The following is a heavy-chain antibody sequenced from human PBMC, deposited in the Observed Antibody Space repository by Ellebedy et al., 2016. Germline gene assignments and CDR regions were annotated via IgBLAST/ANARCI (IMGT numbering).Heavy chain of an antibody. CDR3: ARGDWYSSTWRFDY. CDR2: MNPSGGRT. Sequence: ASVKVSCXASGYTFTRYYIHWVRQAPGQGLEWMGIMNPSGGRTSYARKFQARVTMTRDTSISTVYMELSRLRSDDTAVYYCARGDWYSSTWRFDYWGQGTLVTVSS. CDR1: GYTFTRYY. V-gene: IGHV1-46*01. D-gene: IGHD6-19*01. J-gene: IGHJ4*02.